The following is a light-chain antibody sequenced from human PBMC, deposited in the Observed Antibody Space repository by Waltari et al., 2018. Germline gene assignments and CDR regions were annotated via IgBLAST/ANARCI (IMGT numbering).Light chain of an antibody. CDR1: QNIYYN. Sequence: IQMTQSPSALSASVGDTVPLSCRASQNIYYNLALYQQKPGKAPELLIYAASSLQSGFPSRFSGSGSGTEFTLTITTLQPEDSAIYFCQHYYDNPPIFGQGTKVEI. CDR2: AAS. CDR3: QHYYDNPPI. V-gene: IGKV1-6*02. J-gene: IGKJ2*01.